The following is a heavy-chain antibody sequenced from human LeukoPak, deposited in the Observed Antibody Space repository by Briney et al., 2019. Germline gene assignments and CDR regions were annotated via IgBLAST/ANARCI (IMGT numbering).Heavy chain of an antibody. V-gene: IGHV3-23*01. D-gene: IGHD3-10*01. Sequence: PGGSLRLSCAASGFTFSSYEMNWVRQAPGKGLEWVSAINGSGNRTYYADSVKGRFTISRDNSKNTLFLNMNSLRAEDTAVYFCAYFGESRSSWGQGTLVTVSS. CDR1: GFTFSSYE. CDR3: AYFGESRSS. CDR2: INGSGNRT. J-gene: IGHJ5*02.